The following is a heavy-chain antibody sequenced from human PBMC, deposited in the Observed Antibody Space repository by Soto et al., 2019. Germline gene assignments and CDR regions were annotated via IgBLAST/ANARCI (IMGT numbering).Heavy chain of an antibody. CDR2: ISAYNGNT. CDR1: GYTFTSYG. CDR3: AVEHYHSGSNTQGVDY. V-gene: IGHV1-18*01. D-gene: IGHD3-10*01. J-gene: IGHJ4*02. Sequence: GASVKVSCKASGYTFTSYGISWVRQAPGQGLEWMGWISAYNGNTNYAQKLQGRVTMTTDTSTSTAYLELRSLRSDDTAVYYCAVEHYHSGSNTQGVDYWGQGTLVTVSS.